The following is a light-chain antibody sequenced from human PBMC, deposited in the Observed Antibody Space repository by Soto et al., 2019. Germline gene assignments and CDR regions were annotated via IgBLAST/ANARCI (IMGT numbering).Light chain of an antibody. CDR2: EVS. Sequence: QSALTQPASVSGSPGQSITISCSGTSSDVGGYNYVSWYQQLPGKAPKLMIYEVSNRPSGVSNRFSGSKSGNTASLTISGLQAEDEADYYCQSYDSTLSARYVFGTGTKVTVL. CDR1: SSDVGGYNY. CDR3: QSYDSTLSARYV. J-gene: IGLJ1*01. V-gene: IGLV2-14*01.